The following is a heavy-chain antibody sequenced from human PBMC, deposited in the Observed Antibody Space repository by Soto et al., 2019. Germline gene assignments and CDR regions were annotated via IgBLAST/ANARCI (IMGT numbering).Heavy chain of an antibody. Sequence: GGSLRLSCAASGFTFSSYAMHWVRQAPGKGLEWVAVISYDGSNKYYADSVKGRFTISRDNSKNTLYLQMNSLRAEDTAVYYCARDQSGIAAAGFDYWGQGTLVTVSS. D-gene: IGHD6-13*01. J-gene: IGHJ4*02. CDR2: ISYDGSNK. CDR1: GFTFSSYA. CDR3: ARDQSGIAAAGFDY. V-gene: IGHV3-30-3*01.